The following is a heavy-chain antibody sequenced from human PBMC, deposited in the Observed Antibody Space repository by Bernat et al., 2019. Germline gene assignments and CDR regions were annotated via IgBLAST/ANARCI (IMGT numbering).Heavy chain of an antibody. J-gene: IGHJ2*01. CDR3: AKDGALNPTLRYFDL. D-gene: IGHD2-15*01. V-gene: IGHV3-30*18. Sequence: QVQLVESGGGVVQPGRSLRLSCAASGFTFSSYGMHWVRQAPGKGLEWVAVISYDGSNKYYADSVKGRFTISRDNSKNTLYLQMNSLRAEDPAVYYCAKDGALNPTLRYFDLWGRGTLVTVSS. CDR2: ISYDGSNK. CDR1: GFTFSSYG.